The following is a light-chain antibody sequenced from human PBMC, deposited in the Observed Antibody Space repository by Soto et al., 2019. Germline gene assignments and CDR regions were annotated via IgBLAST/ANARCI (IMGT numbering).Light chain of an antibody. CDR2: GAS. V-gene: IGKV3-20*01. J-gene: IGKJ1*01. Sequence: EIVLTQSPGTLSLSPGERATLSCRASQSVSSNYLAWYLQKPGQAPILPIYGASTRATGIPGRFSGSGSGTDFTLTISRLEPEDFAVYYCQQYGSSPGTFGQGTKVDIK. CDR3: QQYGSSPGT. CDR1: QSVSSNY.